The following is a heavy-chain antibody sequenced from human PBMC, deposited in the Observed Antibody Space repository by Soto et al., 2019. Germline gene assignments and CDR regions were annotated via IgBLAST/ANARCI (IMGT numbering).Heavy chain of an antibody. V-gene: IGHV3-23*01. CDR1: GFTFSSYA. CDR3: AKRDGAFDI. J-gene: IGHJ3*02. Sequence: EVQLLESGGGLVQPGGSLRLSCAASGFTFSSYAMSWVRQAPGKGLEWVSAISGSGGSSYYADSVKGRFTISRDNSRNTLYLQMTSLRAEDTAVYFCAKRDGAFDIWGQGTLVTVSS. CDR2: ISGSGGSS.